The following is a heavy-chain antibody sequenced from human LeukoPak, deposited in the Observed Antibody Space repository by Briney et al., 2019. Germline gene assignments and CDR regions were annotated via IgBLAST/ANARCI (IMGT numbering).Heavy chain of an antibody. D-gene: IGHD6-13*01. CDR3: AKGLGIAAAGTNYYYGMDV. V-gene: IGHV3-23*01. J-gene: IGHJ6*02. CDR1: GFTFSSYA. CDR2: ISGSGGST. Sequence: GGSLRLSCAASGFTFSSYAMSWVRQAPGKGLEWVSAISGSGGSTYYADSVKGRFTISRDNSKNTLYLQMNSLRAEDTAVYYYAKGLGIAAAGTNYYYGMDVWGQGTTVTVSS.